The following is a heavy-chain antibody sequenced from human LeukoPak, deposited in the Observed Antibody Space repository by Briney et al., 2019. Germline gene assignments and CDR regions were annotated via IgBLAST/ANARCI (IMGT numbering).Heavy chain of an antibody. V-gene: IGHV1-18*01. CDR1: GYTFTSYG. CDR3: ARDADTRYGSNCSGGSCYFDY. J-gene: IGHJ4*02. Sequence: ASVKVSCKASGYTFTSYGTSWVRQAPGQGLEWMGWISAYNGNTNYAQKLQGRVTMTTDTSTSTAYMELSSLRSEDTAVYYCARDADTRYGSNCSGGSCYFDYWGQGTLVTVSS. CDR2: ISAYNGNT. D-gene: IGHD2-15*01.